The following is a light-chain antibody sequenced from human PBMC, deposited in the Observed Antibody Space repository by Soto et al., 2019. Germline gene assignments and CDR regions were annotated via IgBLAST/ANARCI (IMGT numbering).Light chain of an antibody. CDR1: SSDVGSYNY. CDR3: SSYAGSNNVL. Sequence: QSALTQPPSASGSPGHSVTISCTGTSSDVGSYNYVSWYQQHPGKAPKLLIYEVIKRPSGVPDRFSGSKSGNTASLTVSGLQAEDEADYYCSSYAGSNNVLFGGGTKLTVL. J-gene: IGLJ2*01. V-gene: IGLV2-8*01. CDR2: EVI.